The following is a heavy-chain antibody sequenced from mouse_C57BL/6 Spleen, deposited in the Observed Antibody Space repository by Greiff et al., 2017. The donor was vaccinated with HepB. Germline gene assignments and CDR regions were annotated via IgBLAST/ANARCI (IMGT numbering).Heavy chain of an antibody. D-gene: IGHD3-2*02. CDR3: ARGGSGYYFDY. CDR1: GYSITSGYD. V-gene: IGHV3-1*01. Sequence: EVQLQESGPGMVKPSQSLSLTCTVTGYSITSGYDWHWIRHFPGNKLEWMGYISYSGSTNYNPTLKSRISITHDTSKNHFFLKLNSVTTEDTATYYCARGGSGYYFDYWGQGTTLTVSS. J-gene: IGHJ2*01. CDR2: ISYSGST.